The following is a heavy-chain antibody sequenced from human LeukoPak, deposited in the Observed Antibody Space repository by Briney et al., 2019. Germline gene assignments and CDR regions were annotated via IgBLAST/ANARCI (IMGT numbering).Heavy chain of an antibody. J-gene: IGHJ5*02. CDR1: GFTFSSYE. D-gene: IGHD4-17*01. CDR2: ISSSGSTI. Sequence: PGGSLRLSCAASGFTFSSYEMNWVRQAPGKGLEWVSYISSSGSTIYYADSVKGRFTISRDNAKNSLYLQMNSLRAEDTAVYYCARDDGYNWFDPWGQGTLVTVSS. V-gene: IGHV3-48*03. CDR3: ARDDGYNWFDP.